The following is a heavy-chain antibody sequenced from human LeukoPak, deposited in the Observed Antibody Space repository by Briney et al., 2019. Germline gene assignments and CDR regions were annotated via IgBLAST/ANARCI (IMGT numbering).Heavy chain of an antibody. J-gene: IGHJ4*02. D-gene: IGHD2-15*01. V-gene: IGHV4-61*08. CDR3: ASSPGICSGGSCYLNY. CDR2: IYYSGST. CDR1: GGSINSGAYY. Sequence: PSETLSLTCTVSGGSINSGAYYWGWLRQPPGKGLEWIGYIYYSGSTNYNPSLKSRVTISVDTSKNQFSLKLSSVTAADAAVYYCASSPGICSGGSCYLNYWGQGTLVTVSS.